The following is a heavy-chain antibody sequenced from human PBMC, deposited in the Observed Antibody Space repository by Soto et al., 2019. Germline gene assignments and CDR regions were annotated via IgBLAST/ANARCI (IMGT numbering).Heavy chain of an antibody. D-gene: IGHD6-19*01. J-gene: IGHJ4*02. V-gene: IGHV1-2*02. CDR3: ARDQIAVAGTGPLDY. Sequence: QVQLVQSGAEVKKPGASVKVSCKASGYTFTGYYMHWVRQAPGQGLEWMGWINPNSGGTNYAQKFHGRVNMTSDTSISTAYMELSRLRSDDTAVYYCARDQIAVAGTGPLDYWGQGTLVTVSS. CDR1: GYTFTGYY. CDR2: INPNSGGT.